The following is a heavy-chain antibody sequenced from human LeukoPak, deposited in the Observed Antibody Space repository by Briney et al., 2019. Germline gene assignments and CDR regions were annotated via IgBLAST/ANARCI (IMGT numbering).Heavy chain of an antibody. CDR3: ARDEAPPDYYDSSGYYPFDY. Sequence: GGSLRLSCAASGFTFSSYEMNWVRQAPGKELEWVSYISSSGSTIYYADSVKGRFTISRDNAKNSLYLQMNSLRAEDTAVYYCARDEAPPDYYDSSGYYPFDYWGQGTLVTVSS. CDR1: GFTFSSYE. J-gene: IGHJ4*02. D-gene: IGHD3-22*01. CDR2: ISSSGSTI. V-gene: IGHV3-48*03.